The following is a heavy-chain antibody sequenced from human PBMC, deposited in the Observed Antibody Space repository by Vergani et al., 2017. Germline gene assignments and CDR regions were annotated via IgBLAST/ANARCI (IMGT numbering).Heavy chain of an antibody. Sequence: QVQLVESGGGLVKPGGSLRLSCAASGFTFSDYYMSWIRQAPGKGLEWVSYISSSSSYTNYADSVKGRFTISRDNAKNSLYLQMNSLRAEDMAVYYCARDLKYQPLYYYGMDVWGQGTTVTVSS. CDR1: GFTFSDYY. J-gene: IGHJ6*02. D-gene: IGHD2-2*01. CDR3: ARDLKYQPLYYYGMDV. V-gene: IGHV3-11*05. CDR2: ISSSSSYT.